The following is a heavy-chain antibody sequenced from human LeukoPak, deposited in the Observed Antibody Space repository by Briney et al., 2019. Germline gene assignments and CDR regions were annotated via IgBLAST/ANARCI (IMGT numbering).Heavy chain of an antibody. J-gene: IGHJ5*02. CDR1: GGSFVGYC. V-gene: IGHV4-34*01. CDR2: INHSGST. Sequence: SETLSLTCAVYGGSFVGYCWSWIRQPPGKGLEWIGEINHSGSTYYNPSLKSRVTISVDTSKNQFSVKLSSVTAADTAVYYCARLRYYGSGSYPMTGNWFDPWGQGTLVTVSS. D-gene: IGHD3-10*01. CDR3: ARLRYYGSGSYPMTGNWFDP.